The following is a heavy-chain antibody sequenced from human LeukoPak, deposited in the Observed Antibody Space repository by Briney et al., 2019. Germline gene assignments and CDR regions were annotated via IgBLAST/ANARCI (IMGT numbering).Heavy chain of an antibody. D-gene: IGHD3-10*01. J-gene: IGHJ4*02. CDR1: GGSISSYY. Sequence: PSETLSLTCTVSGGSISSYYWSWIRQPPGKGLEWIGYMYYSGSTNYNPSLKSRVTISADTSKNQFSLKLSSVTAADTAVYYCAGNMFRGGRIDYWGQGTLATVSS. CDR3: AGNMFRGGRIDY. V-gene: IGHV4-59*01. CDR2: MYYSGST.